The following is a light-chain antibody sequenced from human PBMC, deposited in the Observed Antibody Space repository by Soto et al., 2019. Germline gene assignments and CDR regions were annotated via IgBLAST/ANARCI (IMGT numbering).Light chain of an antibody. CDR1: TGDIGGYNF. CDR3: ASYTSTSTLV. Sequence: QSALTQPASVSGSPGQSITISCIGTTGDIGGYNFVSWYQQHPGKAPQLMIHEIGNRPSGVSNRFSASKSGNTASLTISGLQPEDEAHYYCASYTSTSTLVFGTGTKVTVL. V-gene: IGLV2-14*01. CDR2: EIG. J-gene: IGLJ1*01.